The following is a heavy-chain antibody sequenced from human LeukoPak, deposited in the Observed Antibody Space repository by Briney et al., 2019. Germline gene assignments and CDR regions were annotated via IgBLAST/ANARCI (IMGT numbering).Heavy chain of an antibody. V-gene: IGHV4-61*02. CDR2: IYTSGST. CDR1: GGSISSSSYY. Sequence: KPSETLSLTCTVSGGSISSSSYYWSWIRQPAGKGLEWIGRIYTSGSTNYNPSLKSRVTISVDTSKNQFSLKLSSVTAADTAVYYCARGFPDYYDSSGYIDYWGQGTLVTVSS. J-gene: IGHJ4*02. D-gene: IGHD3-22*01. CDR3: ARGFPDYYDSSGYIDY.